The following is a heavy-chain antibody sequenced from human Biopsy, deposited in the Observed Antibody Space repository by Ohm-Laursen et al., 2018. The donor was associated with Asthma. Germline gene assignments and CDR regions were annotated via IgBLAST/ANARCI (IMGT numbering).Heavy chain of an antibody. J-gene: IGHJ6*02. Sequence: SETLSLTCTVPGGSVSTGSYYWSWIRQPPGKGLEWLGYIYYTGSDNYNPSLKSRVTISVDTSKNQFSLGLNSVTAADTAVYYCARGPNYHGSGRAPIGMDVWGQGTTVTVSS. D-gene: IGHD3-10*01. CDR2: IYYTGSD. CDR3: ARGPNYHGSGRAPIGMDV. V-gene: IGHV4-61*01. CDR1: GGSVSTGSYY.